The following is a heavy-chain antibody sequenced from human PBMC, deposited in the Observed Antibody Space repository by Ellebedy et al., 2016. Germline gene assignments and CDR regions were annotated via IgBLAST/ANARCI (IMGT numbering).Heavy chain of an antibody. CDR3: ARVRAPDLYKNQDMDV. V-gene: IGHV3-66*02. Sequence: GGSLRLSXAASGFSVSSNDMIWVRQRPGKGLECVSLINSGGATYYADSVKGRFTISRDNSKFRVYLQMNSLIVDDTAVYYCARVRAPDLYKNQDMDVWGQGTTVTVSS. CDR1: GFSVSSND. J-gene: IGHJ6*02. CDR2: INSGGAT. D-gene: IGHD1-14*01.